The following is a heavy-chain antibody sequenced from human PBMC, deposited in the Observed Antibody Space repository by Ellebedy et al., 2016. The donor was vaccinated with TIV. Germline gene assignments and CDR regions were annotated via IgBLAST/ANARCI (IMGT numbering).Heavy chain of an antibody. CDR1: GFTFNSYS. CDR2: ISKSDTT. V-gene: IGHV3-48*01. J-gene: IGHJ3*02. Sequence: PGGSLRLSCAGSGFTFNSYSMNWVRLAPGKGLEWISYISKSDTTYYADSVKGRFTIPRYNSKNTLYLQMNSLRADDTAVYYCANQADYGVHDAFDIWGQGTKVTVSS. CDR3: ANQADYGVHDAFDI. D-gene: IGHD4-17*01.